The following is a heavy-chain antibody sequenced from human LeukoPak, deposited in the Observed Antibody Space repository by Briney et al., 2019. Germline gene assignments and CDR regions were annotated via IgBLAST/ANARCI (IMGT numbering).Heavy chain of an antibody. CDR1: GGSISSGDYY. V-gene: IGHV4-30-4*01. D-gene: IGHD5-18*01. Sequence: SETLSLTCTVSGGSISSGDYYWSWIRQPPGKGLEWIGYIYYSGSTYCNPSLKSRVTISVDTSKNQFSLKLSSVTAADTAVYYCAREVRGYSYGYFDYWGQGTLVTVSS. CDR2: IYYSGST. J-gene: IGHJ4*02. CDR3: AREVRGYSYGYFDY.